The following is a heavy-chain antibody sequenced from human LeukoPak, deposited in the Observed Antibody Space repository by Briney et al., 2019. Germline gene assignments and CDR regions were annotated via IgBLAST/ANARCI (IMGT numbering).Heavy chain of an antibody. D-gene: IGHD3-10*02. CDR1: GFTFDNYA. Sequence: GGSLRLSCATSGFTFDNYAMHWVRQAPGKGLEWVSYISSSGSTIYYADSVKGRFTISRDNAKNSLYLQMNSLRAEDTAVYYCAALGITMIGGVWGKGTTVTISS. CDR2: ISSSGSTI. V-gene: IGHV3-48*03. J-gene: IGHJ6*04. CDR3: AALGITMIGGV.